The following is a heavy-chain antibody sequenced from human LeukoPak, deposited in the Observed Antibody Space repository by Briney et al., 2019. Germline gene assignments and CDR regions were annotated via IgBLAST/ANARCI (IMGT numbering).Heavy chain of an antibody. J-gene: IGHJ4*02. Sequence: GGSLRLSCAASGFTFSSYEMNWVRQAPGKGLEWVSYISESGETIYYADSVKGRFTISRDNAENSLYLQMNSLGAEDTALYYCERGGVLRFFEWPRGQGTLVTVSS. CDR1: GFTFSSYE. D-gene: IGHD3-3*01. CDR3: ERGGVLRFFEWP. V-gene: IGHV3-48*03. CDR2: ISESGETI.